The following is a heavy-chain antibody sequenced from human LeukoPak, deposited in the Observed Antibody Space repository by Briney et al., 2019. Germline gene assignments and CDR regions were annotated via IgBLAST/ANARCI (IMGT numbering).Heavy chain of an antibody. J-gene: IGHJ3*02. D-gene: IGHD3-22*01. CDR1: GYSFTSCW. Sequence: GESLKISCKGSGYSFTSCWIGWVRQMPGKGLEWMGIIYPGDSDTRYSPSFQGQVTISADKSISTAYLQWSSLKASDTAMYYCARMYYYDSSGYHDAFDIWGQGTMVTVSS. CDR3: ARMYYYDSSGYHDAFDI. CDR2: IYPGDSDT. V-gene: IGHV5-51*01.